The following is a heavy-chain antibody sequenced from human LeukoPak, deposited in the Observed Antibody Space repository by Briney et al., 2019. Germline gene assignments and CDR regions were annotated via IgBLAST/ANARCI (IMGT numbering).Heavy chain of an antibody. CDR1: GFTFTSSA. CDR3: SADDYAQDDAFDI. CDR2: IVVGSGNT. D-gene: IGHD4-17*01. Sequence: SVKVSCKXSGFTFTSSAMQWVRQARGQRLERIGWIVVGSGNTNYAQKFQERVTITRDMSTSTAYMELSSLRSEDTAVYYCSADDYAQDDAFDIWGQGTMVTVSS. J-gene: IGHJ3*02. V-gene: IGHV1-58*02.